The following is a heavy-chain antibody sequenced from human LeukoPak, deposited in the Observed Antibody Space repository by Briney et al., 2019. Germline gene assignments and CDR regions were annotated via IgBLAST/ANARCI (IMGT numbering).Heavy chain of an antibody. Sequence: PSETLSLACTVSGGSISSYYWSWIRQPPGKGLEYVSGIRSNGGSTYYANSVKGRFTISRDNSKNTLYLQMASLRIDDMAVYYCTRGGEAAGDYWGQGALVTVSS. V-gene: IGHV3-64*01. CDR1: GGSISSYY. CDR3: TRGGEAAGDY. D-gene: IGHD6-13*01. J-gene: IGHJ4*02. CDR2: IRSNGGST.